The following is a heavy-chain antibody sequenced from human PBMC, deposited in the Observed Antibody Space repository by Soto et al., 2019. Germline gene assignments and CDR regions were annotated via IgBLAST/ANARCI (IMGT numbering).Heavy chain of an antibody. CDR3: ARSPPTGKYRTNYYYYYYMDV. J-gene: IGHJ6*03. D-gene: IGHD1-1*01. CDR2: IYYSGST. V-gene: IGHV4-59*01. Sequence: PSETLSLTCTVSGGPISSYYWSWIRQPPGKGLEWIGYIYYSGSTNYNPSLKSRVTISVDTSKNQFSLKLSSVTAADTAVYYCARSPPTGKYRTNYYYYYYMDVWGKGTTVTVSS. CDR1: GGPISSYY.